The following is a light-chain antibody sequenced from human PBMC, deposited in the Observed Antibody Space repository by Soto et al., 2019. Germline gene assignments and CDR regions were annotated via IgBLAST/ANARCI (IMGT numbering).Light chain of an antibody. J-gene: IGKJ5*01. Sequence: DIQMTQSPSTLSASVGDRLTITCQASQGINNFLHWYQKKPCKAPNLLIYKASVLETVAPSRFSGTGSGTEFTLTINGLQPDDFATYYCQQYSSYSPITFGQGTRLEIK. V-gene: IGKV1-5*03. CDR2: KAS. CDR1: QGINNF. CDR3: QQYSSYSPIT.